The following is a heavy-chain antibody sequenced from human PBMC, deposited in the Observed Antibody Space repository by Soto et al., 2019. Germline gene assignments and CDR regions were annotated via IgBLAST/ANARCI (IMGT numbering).Heavy chain of an antibody. Sequence: ASVKVSCKASGYTFTSYDINWVRQATGQGLEWMGWMNPNSGNTGYAQKFQGRVTMTRNTSISTAYMELSSLRSEDTAVYYCARGERVLRFVEWLLSHIDYWGQGTLVTVSS. D-gene: IGHD3-3*01. CDR1: GYTFTSYD. CDR2: MNPNSGNT. V-gene: IGHV1-8*01. CDR3: ARGERVLRFVEWLLSHIDY. J-gene: IGHJ4*02.